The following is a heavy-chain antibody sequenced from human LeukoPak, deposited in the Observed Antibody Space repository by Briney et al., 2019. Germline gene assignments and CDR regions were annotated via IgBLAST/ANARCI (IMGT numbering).Heavy chain of an antibody. CDR1: GGSFSGYY. J-gene: IGHJ4*02. D-gene: IGHD3-3*01. CDR2: INHSGST. CDR3: ARGQVDFWSGYHDY. V-gene: IGHV4-34*01. Sequence: SETLTLTCAVYGGSFSGYYWSWIRQPPGKGLEWIGEINHSGSTNYNPSLKSRVTISVDTSKNQFSLKLSSVTAADTAVYYCARGQVDFWSGYHDYWGQGTLVTVFS.